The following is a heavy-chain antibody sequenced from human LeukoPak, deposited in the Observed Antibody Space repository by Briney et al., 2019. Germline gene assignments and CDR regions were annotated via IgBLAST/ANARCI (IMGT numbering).Heavy chain of an antibody. CDR3: ARGFLQLTPYYFDY. Sequence: PGGPLRLSCAASGFDVSINYMNWIRQSPEKGLEWVSIIHNDGSTYYADSVKGRFTVSRDNSKNTVSLQMDSLRVDDTGIYYCARGFLQLTPYYFDYWGQGALVTVSS. J-gene: IGHJ4*02. V-gene: IGHV3-66*01. CDR2: IHNDGST. D-gene: IGHD1-1*01. CDR1: GFDVSINY.